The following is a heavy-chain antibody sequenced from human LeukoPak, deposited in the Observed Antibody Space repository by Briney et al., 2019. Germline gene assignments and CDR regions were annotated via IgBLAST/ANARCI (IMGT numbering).Heavy chain of an antibody. Sequence: SLRLSCAASGFTFSSYGMHWVRQAPGKGLEWVAVISYDGSNKYYADSVKGRFTISRDNSKNTLYLQMNSLRAEDTAVYYCAKTGDYAGYFDYWGQGTLVTVSS. J-gene: IGHJ4*02. V-gene: IGHV3-30*18. D-gene: IGHD4-17*01. CDR2: ISYDGSNK. CDR1: GFTFSSYG. CDR3: AKTGDYAGYFDY.